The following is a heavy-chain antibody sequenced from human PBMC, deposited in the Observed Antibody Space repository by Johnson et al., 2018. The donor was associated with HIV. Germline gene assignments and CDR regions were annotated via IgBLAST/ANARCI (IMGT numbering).Heavy chain of an antibody. V-gene: IGHV3-30*04. CDR2: ISYDGRNE. CDR3: ARTYSQGLDAFDI. J-gene: IGHJ3*02. CDR1: GFTFSDYY. D-gene: IGHD6-13*01. Sequence: VQLVESGGGLVKPGRSLRLSCAASGFTFSDYYMSWIRQAPGKGLEWVAVISYDGRNEYYADSVKGRFTISRDNAKNSLYLQMNSLRAEDTAVYYCARTYSQGLDAFDIWGQGTMVTVSS.